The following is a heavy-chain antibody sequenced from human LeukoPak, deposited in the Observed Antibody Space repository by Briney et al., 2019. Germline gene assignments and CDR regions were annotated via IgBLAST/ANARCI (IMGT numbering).Heavy chain of an antibody. CDR2: ISRSGRYI. Sequence: GGSLRLSCAASGFTFSSYSMNWVRQAPGKGLEWVSSISRSGRYIYYADSVKGRFTISRDSAKNSLYLQMNSLRAEDTAVYYCARDRLDIVATIRAFDYRGQGTLVTVSS. CDR1: GFTFSSYS. D-gene: IGHD5-12*01. CDR3: ARDRLDIVATIRAFDY. V-gene: IGHV3-21*01. J-gene: IGHJ4*02.